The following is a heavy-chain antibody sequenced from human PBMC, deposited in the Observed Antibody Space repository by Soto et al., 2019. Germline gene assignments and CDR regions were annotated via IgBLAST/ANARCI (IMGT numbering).Heavy chain of an antibody. CDR1: GFTISNAR. V-gene: IGHV3-15*01. CDR2: IKSKTDGGTT. D-gene: IGHD3-22*01. CDR3: TITYYDDSSGYYGYY. J-gene: IGHJ4*02. Sequence: PGGSLRFSSAASGFTISNARLGWVSQAQGQGLEWGGRIKSKTDGGTTDYAAPVKGRFTIARDDSKTTLYLQMNSLKSEDTAVYYCTITYYDDSSGYYGYYWGQGTLVTVSS.